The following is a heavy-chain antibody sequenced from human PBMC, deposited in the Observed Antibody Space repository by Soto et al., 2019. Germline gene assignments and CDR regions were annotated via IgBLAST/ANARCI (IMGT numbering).Heavy chain of an antibody. CDR2: IIPIFGTA. CDR1: GGTFSSYA. V-gene: IGHV1-69*13. CDR3: ARDRSITIFGPIDAFDI. D-gene: IGHD3-3*01. Sequence: SVKVSCKASGGTFSSYAISWVRQAPGQGLEWMGGIIPIFGTANYAQKFQGRVTITADESTSTAYMELSSLRSEDTAVYYCARDRSITIFGPIDAFDIWGQGTMVTVSS. J-gene: IGHJ3*02.